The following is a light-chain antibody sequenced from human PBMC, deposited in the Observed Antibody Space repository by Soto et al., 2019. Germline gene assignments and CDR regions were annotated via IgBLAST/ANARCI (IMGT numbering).Light chain of an antibody. CDR2: GAS. J-gene: IGKJ1*01. V-gene: IGKV3-15*01. CDR3: QQYNNWPPWT. CDR1: QSVSSN. Sequence: EIVMTQSPATLSVSPGARDPLSCRASQSVSSNLAWYQQKPGQAPRLLIYGASTRATGIPARFSGSGSGTEFTLTISSLQSEDFAVYYCQQYNNWPPWTFGQGTKVDIK.